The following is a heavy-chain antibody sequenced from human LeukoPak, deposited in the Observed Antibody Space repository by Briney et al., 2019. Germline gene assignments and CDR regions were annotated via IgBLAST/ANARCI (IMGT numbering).Heavy chain of an antibody. J-gene: IGHJ4*02. Sequence: GGSLRPSCAASGFTFSSYAMSWVRQAPGKGLEWVSAISAGGGATYYADSVKGRFTISRDNSKNTLYLQMNSLRAEDTAVYYCARRLGYCSTTSCYVAPFDYWGQGTLVTVSS. D-gene: IGHD2-2*01. CDR3: ARRLGYCSTTSCYVAPFDY. V-gene: IGHV3-23*01. CDR2: ISAGGGAT. CDR1: GFTFSSYA.